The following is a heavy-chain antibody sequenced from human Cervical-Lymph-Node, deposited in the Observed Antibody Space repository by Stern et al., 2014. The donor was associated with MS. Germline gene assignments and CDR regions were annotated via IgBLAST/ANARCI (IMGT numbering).Heavy chain of an antibody. Sequence: EDQLVESGGGLVQPGGSLRLSCAASGFTISDYEMHWVRQVRGKRLEWVSAIGTGGDIYYLDSVKGRFTISRENAKNSLYLQMNSLRVGDTAVYYCARDVVGMDLWGQGTTVTVAS. J-gene: IGHJ6*02. CDR3: ARDVVGMDL. CDR1: GFTISDYE. CDR2: IGTGGDI. V-gene: IGHV3-13*01. D-gene: IGHD2-15*01.